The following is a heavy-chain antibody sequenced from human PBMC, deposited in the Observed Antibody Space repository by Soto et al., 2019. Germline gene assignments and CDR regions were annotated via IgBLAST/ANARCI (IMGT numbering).Heavy chain of an antibody. CDR2: INPSGGST. V-gene: IGHV1-46*01. D-gene: IGHD3-3*01. Sequence: ASVKVSCKASGYTFTSYYMHWVRQAPGQGLEWMGIINPSGGSTSYAQKFQGRVTMTRDTSTSTVYMELSSLRSEDTAAYYCARDSHRSGYYKNFDYWGQGTLVTVSS. CDR1: GYTFTSYY. J-gene: IGHJ4*02. CDR3: ARDSHRSGYYKNFDY.